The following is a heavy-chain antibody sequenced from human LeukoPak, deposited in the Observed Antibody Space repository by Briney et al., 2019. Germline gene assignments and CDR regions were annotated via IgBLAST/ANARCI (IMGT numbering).Heavy chain of an antibody. V-gene: IGHV3-23*01. Sequence: GGSLRLSCAASGFTFSSYAMSWVRQAPGKGLEWVSAISGSGGSTYYADSVKGRFTISRDNSKNTLYLQMNSLRAEDTAVYYCAKAHYYGSSGYPSGFDYWGQGTLVTVSS. J-gene: IGHJ4*02. CDR3: AKAHYYGSSGYPSGFDY. D-gene: IGHD3-22*01. CDR2: ISGSGGST. CDR1: GFTFSSYA.